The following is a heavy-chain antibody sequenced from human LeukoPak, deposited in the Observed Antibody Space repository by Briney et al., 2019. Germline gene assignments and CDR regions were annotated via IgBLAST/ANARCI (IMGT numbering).Heavy chain of an antibody. CDR3: ARSVRGAIPPDY. D-gene: IGHD3-10*01. CDR2: IYYSGNS. J-gene: IGHJ4*02. Sequence: SETLSLTCTVSGGSVNSNSYYWGWIRQPPGKSLEWIASIYYSGNSYYNPSLKSRVTISVDTSKNQFSLQLNSVTAADTAVYYCARSVRGAIPPDYWGQGTLVTVSS. CDR1: GGSVNSNSYY. V-gene: IGHV4-39*07.